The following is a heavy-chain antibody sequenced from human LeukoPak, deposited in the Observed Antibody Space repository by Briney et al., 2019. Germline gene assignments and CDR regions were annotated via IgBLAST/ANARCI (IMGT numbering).Heavy chain of an antibody. CDR2: ISSSSSYI. J-gene: IGHJ4*02. CDR1: GFAFSSYA. D-gene: IGHD2-15*01. Sequence: GGSLRLSCAASGFAFSSYAMSWVRQAPGKGLEWVSSISSSSSYIYYADSVKGRFTISRDNAKNSLYLQMNSLRAEDTAVYYCAREGSGGSLDYWGQGTLVTVSS. CDR3: AREGSGGSLDY. V-gene: IGHV3-21*01.